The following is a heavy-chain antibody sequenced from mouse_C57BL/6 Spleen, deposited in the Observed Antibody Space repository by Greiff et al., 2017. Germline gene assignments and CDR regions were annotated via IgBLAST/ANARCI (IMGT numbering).Heavy chain of an antibody. CDR3: ARWGTTVYFDY. D-gene: IGHD1-1*01. Sequence: QVQLQQSGAELVMPGASVKLSCKASGYTFTSYWMHWVKQRPGQGLEWIGEIDPSDSYTNYNQKFKGKSTLTVDKSSSTAYMQLSSLTSEDSAVYYCARWGTTVYFDYWGQGTTRTVSS. J-gene: IGHJ2*01. V-gene: IGHV1-69*01. CDR1: GYTFTSYW. CDR2: IDPSDSYT.